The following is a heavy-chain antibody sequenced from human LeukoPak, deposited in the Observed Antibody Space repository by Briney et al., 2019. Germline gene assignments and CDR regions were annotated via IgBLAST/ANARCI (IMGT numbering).Heavy chain of an antibody. J-gene: IGHJ6*02. CDR2: INPNSGGT. D-gene: IGHD3-9*01. CDR3: ARGPELRYFDWHYYYYGMDV. V-gene: IGHV1-2*02. Sequence: ASVKVSCKASGYTFTGYYMHWVRQAPGQGLEWMGWINPNSGGTNYAQKFQGRVTMTRDTSISTAYMELSRLRSDDTAVYYCARGPELRYFDWHYYYYGMDVWGQGTTVTVSS. CDR1: GYTFTGYY.